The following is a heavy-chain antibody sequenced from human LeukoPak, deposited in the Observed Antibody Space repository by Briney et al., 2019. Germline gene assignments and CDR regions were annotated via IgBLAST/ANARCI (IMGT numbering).Heavy chain of an antibody. CDR3: ARDETSGYFVY. CDR1: GFMFGTYW. D-gene: IGHD2-15*01. Sequence: GGSLRLSCAASGFMFGTYWMSWVRQAPGRGLEWVANIEEDGNMKQYADSVRGRFTISRDNAKSSLYLQMSGLRAEDSAVYYCARDETSGYFVYWGQGTLVTVSS. J-gene: IGHJ4*02. V-gene: IGHV3-7*01. CDR2: IEEDGNMK.